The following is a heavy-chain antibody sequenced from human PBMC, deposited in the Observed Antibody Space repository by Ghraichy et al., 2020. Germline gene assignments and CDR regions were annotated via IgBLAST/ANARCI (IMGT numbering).Heavy chain of an antibody. CDR1: GGTFSSYA. V-gene: IGHV1-69*13. Sequence: SVKVSCKASGGTFSSYAISWVRQAPGQGLEWMGGIIPIFGTANYAQKFQGRVTITADESTSTAYMELSSLRSEDTAVYYCARVWDGSETYYYYYGMDVWGQGTTVTVSS. CDR3: ARVWDGSETYYYYYGMDV. D-gene: IGHD3-10*01. J-gene: IGHJ6*02. CDR2: IIPIFGTA.